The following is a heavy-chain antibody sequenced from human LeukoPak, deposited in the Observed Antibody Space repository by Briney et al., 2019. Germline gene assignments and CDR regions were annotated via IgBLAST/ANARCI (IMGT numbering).Heavy chain of an antibody. Sequence: GGSLRLSCAASGFTFSSYAMSWVRQAPGKGLELVSAISGSGGSTYYVDSVKGRFTISRDNAKNTLYLQMNSLRAEDTAVYYCAKWPYCSSTSCYTNWFDPWGQGTLVTVSS. CDR1: GFTFSSYA. V-gene: IGHV3-23*01. CDR3: AKWPYCSSTSCYTNWFDP. CDR2: ISGSGGST. J-gene: IGHJ5*02. D-gene: IGHD2-2*01.